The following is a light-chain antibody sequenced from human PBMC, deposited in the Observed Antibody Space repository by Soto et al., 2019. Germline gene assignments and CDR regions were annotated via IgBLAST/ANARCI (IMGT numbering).Light chain of an antibody. Sequence: QSVLTQAPSVSGTPGQRVTVSCSGGRSNIGSNTVHWYQQLPGAAPKLLIYRDNQRPSGVPDRFAASKSGNSASLAISGLQSEDEGDYYCAAWHDSHTVLSVFGTGPKATVL. CDR3: AAWHDSHTVLSV. CDR1: RSNIGSNT. V-gene: IGLV1-44*01. CDR2: RDN. J-gene: IGLJ1*01.